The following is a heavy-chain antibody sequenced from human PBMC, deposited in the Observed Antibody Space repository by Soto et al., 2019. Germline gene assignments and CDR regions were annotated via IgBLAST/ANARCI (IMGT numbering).Heavy chain of an antibody. D-gene: IGHD6-19*01. CDR2: ISSSSSYT. Sequence: QVKLVESRGGLVKPGGSLRLSCAASGFTFSDYYMIWIRQAPGKGLKWVSYISSSSSYTNYADSVKGRFTISRDNAKNSLYLQMNSLRADDTAVYYCARVRALAADGMDVWGQGTTVTVSS. CDR1: GFTFSDYY. CDR3: ARVRALAADGMDV. V-gene: IGHV3-11*05. J-gene: IGHJ6*02.